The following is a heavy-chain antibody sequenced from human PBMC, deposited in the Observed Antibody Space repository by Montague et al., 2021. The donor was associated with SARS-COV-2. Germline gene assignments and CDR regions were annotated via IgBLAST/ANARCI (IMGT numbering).Heavy chain of an antibody. V-gene: IGHV4-38-2*02. CDR1: GYSISDGYY. J-gene: IGHJ6*02. CDR3: AREHWENYYDFWSGTNLASDYPYYGMGV. CDR2: IFQSGTT. D-gene: IGHD3-3*01. Sequence: SETLSLTCTVSGYSISDGYYWVWIRQPPGKGLEWIGNIFQSGTTYCNPSLERRSTMSVDTSKNQFSLKLSSVTAADTAVYYCAREHWENYYDFWSGTNLASDYPYYGMGVWGQGTTVTVSS.